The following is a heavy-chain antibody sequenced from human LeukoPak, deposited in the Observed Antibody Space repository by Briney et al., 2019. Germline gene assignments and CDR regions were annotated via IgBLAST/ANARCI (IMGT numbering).Heavy chain of an antibody. V-gene: IGHV3-11*01. D-gene: IGHD6-13*01. J-gene: IGHJ4*02. Sequence: GGSLRLSCAASGFTFSDYFMTWIRQAPGNGLEWIAHMRGSGETVSYADSVRGRFTISRDNVKNSLYLQMNSLRAEDTAVYYCARLGVVTAAGTYDYWGQGTLVTVSS. CDR2: MRGSGETV. CDR1: GFTFSDYF. CDR3: ARLGVVTAAGTYDY.